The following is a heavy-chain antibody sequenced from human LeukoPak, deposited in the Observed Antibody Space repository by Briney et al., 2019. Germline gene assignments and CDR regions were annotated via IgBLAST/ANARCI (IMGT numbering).Heavy chain of an antibody. Sequence: GGSLRLSCVASGFVFSNHAMNWVRQAPGRGLEWVSVISGSGEEEFYADSVKGRCSISRDNSKNILYLQVSNVRAEDTAIYYCVKDQADYFDGSGSYFDHWGQGTLVTVSS. CDR3: VKDQADYFDGSGSYFDH. J-gene: IGHJ4*02. CDR2: ISGSGEEE. V-gene: IGHV3-23*01. D-gene: IGHD3-22*01. CDR1: GFVFSNHA.